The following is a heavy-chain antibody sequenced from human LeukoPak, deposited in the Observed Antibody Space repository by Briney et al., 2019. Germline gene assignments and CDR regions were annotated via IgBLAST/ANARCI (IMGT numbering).Heavy chain of an antibody. D-gene: IGHD3-22*01. CDR2: ISWNSGSI. Sequence: GRSLRLSCAASGFTFDDYAMHWVRQAPGKGLEWVSGISWNSGSIGYADSVKGRFTISRDNAKNSLYLQMNSLRAEDTALYYCAKDISYYYDSSGGAFDIWGQGTMVTVSS. J-gene: IGHJ3*02. CDR3: AKDISYYYDSSGGAFDI. V-gene: IGHV3-9*01. CDR1: GFTFDDYA.